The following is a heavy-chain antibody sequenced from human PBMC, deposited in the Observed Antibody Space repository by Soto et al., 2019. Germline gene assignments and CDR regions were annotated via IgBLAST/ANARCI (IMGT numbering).Heavy chain of an antibody. CDR1: GGTFSSYA. V-gene: IGHV1-69*06. CDR3: ARSDYGGTYFDY. Sequence: ASVKVSCKASGGTFSSYAISWVRQAPGQGLEWMGGIIPIFGTANYAQKFQGRVTITADKSTSTAYMELSSLRSEDTAVYYCARSDYGGTYFDYWGQGTLVTVSS. CDR2: IIPIFGTA. D-gene: IGHD4-17*01. J-gene: IGHJ4*02.